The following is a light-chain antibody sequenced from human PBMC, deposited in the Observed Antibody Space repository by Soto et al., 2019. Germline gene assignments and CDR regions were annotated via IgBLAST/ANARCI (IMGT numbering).Light chain of an antibody. J-gene: IGLJ3*02. CDR3: ATWEDNLTARV. Sequence: QSVLIQPPSASGTPGQRVTISCSGSSSNIGSNYVYWFQQLPGAAPKLLIYRNNQRPSGVPDRFSGSKSGTSASLAISGLRSEDEAYYYCATWEDNLTARVFGGGTKLTVL. V-gene: IGLV1-47*01. CDR1: SSNIGSNY. CDR2: RNN.